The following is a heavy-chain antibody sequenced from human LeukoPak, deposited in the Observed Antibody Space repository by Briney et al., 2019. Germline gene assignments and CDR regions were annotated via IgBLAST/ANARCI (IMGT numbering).Heavy chain of an antibody. Sequence: GGSLRLSCAASGFTFSRNWMSWVREAPGNGPEWVANIKQDGSEKYYVDSVKGRVTISRDNAKMSLYLQMNSLRAEDTAVYYCAREVYGDNYFDYWGQGTLVTVSS. CDR2: IKQDGSEK. J-gene: IGHJ4*02. D-gene: IGHD4-17*01. CDR1: GFTFSRNW. CDR3: AREVYGDNYFDY. V-gene: IGHV3-7*03.